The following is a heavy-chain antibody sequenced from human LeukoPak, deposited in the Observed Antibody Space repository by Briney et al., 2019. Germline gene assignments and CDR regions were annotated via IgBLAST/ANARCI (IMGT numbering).Heavy chain of an antibody. CDR2: ISGGGMT. CDR1: GFTVSNSY. D-gene: IGHD3-10*01. Sequence: GGSLRLSCVASGFTVSNSYMTCVRQTPGEGLEWVAFISGGGMTLYADSVKGRFTISRDYSKDPLHLQMNSLSVTDTDVYSCSRGFGGDLLGYYFDSWGQGTQVTVSS. V-gene: IGHV3-53*01. J-gene: IGHJ4*01. CDR3: SRGFGGDLLGYYFDS.